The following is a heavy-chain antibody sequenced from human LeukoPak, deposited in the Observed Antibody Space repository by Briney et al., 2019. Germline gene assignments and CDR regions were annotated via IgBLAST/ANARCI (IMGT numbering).Heavy chain of an antibody. CDR1: GYTFTGYY. CDR3: ARGRFRTTGTTTFDY. V-gene: IGHV1-2*02. J-gene: IGHJ4*02. CDR2: INPNSGGT. Sequence: GASVKVSYKASGYTFTGYYMHWVRQAPGQGLEWMGWINPNSGGTNYAQKFQGRVTMTRDTSISTAYMELSSLRSEDTAVYYCARGRFRTTGTTTFDYWGQGTLVTVSS. D-gene: IGHD1-1*01.